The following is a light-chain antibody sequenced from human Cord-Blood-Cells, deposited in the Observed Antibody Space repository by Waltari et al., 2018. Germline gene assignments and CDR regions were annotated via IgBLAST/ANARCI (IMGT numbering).Light chain of an antibody. CDR1: QSISSY. CDR3: QQSYSTPPIP. CDR2: AAS. V-gene: IGKV1-39*01. J-gene: IGKJ2*01. Sequence: DIQMTQSPSSLSASVGDRVTITCRASQSISSYLNWYQQKPGKAPKLLIYAASSLQSGVPSRFSGSGSGPDFTLTISSLQPEDFATYYCQQSYSTPPIPFGQRTTLEI.